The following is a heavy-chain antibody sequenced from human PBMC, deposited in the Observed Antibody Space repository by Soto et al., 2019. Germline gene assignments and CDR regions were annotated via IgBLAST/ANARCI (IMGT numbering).Heavy chain of an antibody. J-gene: IGHJ6*02. CDR1: GYTFTGYY. V-gene: IGHV1-2*02. D-gene: IGHD3-3*01. CDR2: INPNSGGT. CDR3: ARAGLRFLEWLPLFYYGMDV. Sequence: ASVKVSCKASGYTFTGYYMHWVRQAPGQGLEWMGWINPNSGGTNYAQKFKGRVTMTRDTSISTAYMELSRLRSDDTAVYYCARAGLRFLEWLPLFYYGMDVWGQGTTVTVSS.